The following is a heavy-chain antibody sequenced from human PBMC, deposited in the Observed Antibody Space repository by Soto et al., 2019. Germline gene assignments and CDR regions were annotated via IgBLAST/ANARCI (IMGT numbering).Heavy chain of an antibody. CDR2: IRSKAYGGTT. D-gene: IGHD3-9*01. J-gene: IGHJ6*02. CDR3: TRDGGLRYFDWSIYYYGMDV. V-gene: IGHV3-49*03. Sequence: RLSFTDSGFTFGEYAMSWFRQAPGKGLEWVGFIRSKAYGGTTEYAASVKGRFTISRDDSKSIAYLQMNSLKTEDTAVYYCTRDGGLRYFDWSIYYYGMDVWGQGTPVTVSS. CDR1: GFTFGEYA.